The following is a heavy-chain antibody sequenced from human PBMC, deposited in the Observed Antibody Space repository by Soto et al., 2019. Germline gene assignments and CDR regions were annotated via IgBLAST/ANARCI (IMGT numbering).Heavy chain of an antibody. CDR1: GFTFSSYS. V-gene: IGHV3-21*01. CDR3: ARSTGNMVRGVIFVLYGMDV. J-gene: IGHJ6*02. CDR2: ISSSSSYI. Sequence: EVQLVESGGGLVKPGGSLRLSCAASGFTFSSYSMNWVRQAPGKGLEWVSSISSSSSYIYYADSVKGRFTISRDNATNSLYLQMNSLRAEDTAVYYCARSTGNMVRGVIFVLYGMDVWGQGTTVTVSS. D-gene: IGHD3-10*01.